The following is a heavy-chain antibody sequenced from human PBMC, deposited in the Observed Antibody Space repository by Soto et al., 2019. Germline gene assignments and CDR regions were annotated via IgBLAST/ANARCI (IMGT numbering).Heavy chain of an antibody. Sequence: GSLRLSCAASGFTFSTYAMHWVRQAPGKGLEWVAVISYDGSNKYYADSVKGRFTISRDNSKNTLYLQMNSLRAEDTAVYYCAREESGVRRWYYYYGMDVWGQGTTVTVSS. J-gene: IGHJ6*02. V-gene: IGHV3-30-3*01. CDR3: AREESGVRRWYYYYGMDV. CDR1: GFTFSTYA. D-gene: IGHD5-12*01. CDR2: ISYDGSNK.